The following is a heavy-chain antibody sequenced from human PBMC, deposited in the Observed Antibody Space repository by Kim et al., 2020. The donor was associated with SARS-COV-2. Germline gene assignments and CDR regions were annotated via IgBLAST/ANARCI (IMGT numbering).Heavy chain of an antibody. V-gene: IGHV1-69*13. J-gene: IGHJ6*02. CDR3: ARQSYSTSYHFYYGMDL. CDR2: IIPIFGAG. D-gene: IGHD6-6*01. Sequence: SVKVSCKASAGTFRNYGISWVRQAPGEGLEWVGGIIPIFGAGNYAQKFQGRVSITADESTSTAYMELSSLRSDDTAVYYCARQSYSTSYHFYYGMDLWG. CDR1: AGTFRNYG.